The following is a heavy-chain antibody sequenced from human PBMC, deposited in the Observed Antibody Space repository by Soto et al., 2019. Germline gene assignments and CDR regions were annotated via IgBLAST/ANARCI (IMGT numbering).Heavy chain of an antibody. J-gene: IGHJ5*02. CDR2: IWYDGSNK. V-gene: IGHV3-33*01. CDR1: GFTFSSYG. Sequence: GGSLRLSCAASGFTFSSYGMHWVRQAPGKGLEWVAVIWYDGSNKYYADSVKGRFTISRDNSKNTLYLQMNSLRAEDTAVYYCAREIILTGYQGYWFDPWGQGTLVTVSS. D-gene: IGHD3-9*01. CDR3: AREIILTGYQGYWFDP.